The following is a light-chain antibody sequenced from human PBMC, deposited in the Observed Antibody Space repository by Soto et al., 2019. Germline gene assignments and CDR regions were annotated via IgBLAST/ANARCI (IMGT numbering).Light chain of an antibody. V-gene: IGKV1-9*01. J-gene: IGKJ4*01. CDR2: AAS. CDR1: QGISRY. Sequence: IQLTQSPSSLSASVGDSVTITCRASQGISRYLSWYKQKPGRAPKLLISAASTLQSGVPARVSGSGSGKDVTLSITSLQPEDGATDYCQQLNTYPVTFGGGTKVDIK. CDR3: QQLNTYPVT.